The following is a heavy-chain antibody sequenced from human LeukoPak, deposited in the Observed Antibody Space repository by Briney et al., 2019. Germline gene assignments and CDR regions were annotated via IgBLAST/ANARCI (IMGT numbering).Heavy chain of an antibody. D-gene: IGHD2-15*01. Sequence: SVKVSCKASGGTFSSDAISWVRQAPGQGLEWMGGIIPIFGTANYAQKFQGRVTITTDESTSTAYMELSSLRSEDTAVYYCARDPGSPYSYFDYWGQGTLVTVSS. CDR3: ARDPGSPYSYFDY. J-gene: IGHJ4*02. V-gene: IGHV1-69*05. CDR2: IIPIFGTA. CDR1: GGTFSSDA.